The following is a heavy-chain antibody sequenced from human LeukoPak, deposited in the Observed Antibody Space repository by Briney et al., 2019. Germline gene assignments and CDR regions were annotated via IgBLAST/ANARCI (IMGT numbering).Heavy chain of an antibody. J-gene: IGHJ3*02. D-gene: IGHD3-10*01. Sequence: ASVKVSCKASGGTFSSYAISWVRQAPGQGLEWMGGIIPIFGTANYAQKFQGRVTITADESTSTAYMELSSLRSEDTAVYYCASRQGVPYYYGSGSYQNDAFDIWGQGTMVTVSS. CDR1: GGTFSSYA. CDR2: IIPIFGTA. CDR3: ASRQGVPYYYGSGSYQNDAFDI. V-gene: IGHV1-69*13.